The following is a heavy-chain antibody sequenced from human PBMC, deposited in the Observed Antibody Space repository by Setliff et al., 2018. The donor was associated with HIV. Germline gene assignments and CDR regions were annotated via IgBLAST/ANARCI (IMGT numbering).Heavy chain of an antibody. CDR3: ARGPPFAY. J-gene: IGHJ4*02. CDR1: DDSISSGANY. V-gene: IGHV4-61*02. Sequence: SETLSLTCSVSDDSISSGANYWSWIRQPAGQRLEWIGRIYASGSTNYNPSLESRVTVSEDTSRHQFSLKLTSVTADDTAIYYCARGPPFAYWGQGLLVTVSS. CDR2: IYASGST.